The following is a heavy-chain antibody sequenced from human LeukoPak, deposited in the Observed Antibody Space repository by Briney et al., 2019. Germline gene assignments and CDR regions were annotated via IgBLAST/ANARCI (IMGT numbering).Heavy chain of an antibody. D-gene: IGHD6-19*01. CDR2: ISSSSSYI. V-gene: IGHV3-21*01. CDR1: GFPFSSYS. Sequence: GSLRLSCAASGFPFSSYSMNWVRQAPGKGLEWVSSISSSSSYIYYADSVKGRFTISRDNAKNSLYLQMNSLRAEDTAVYYCARDAKAVAGSLDYWGQGTLVTVSS. CDR3: ARDAKAVAGSLDY. J-gene: IGHJ4*02.